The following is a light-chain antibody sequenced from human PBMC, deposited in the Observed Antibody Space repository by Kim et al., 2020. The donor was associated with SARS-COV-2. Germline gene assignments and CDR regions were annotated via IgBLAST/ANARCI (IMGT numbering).Light chain of an antibody. CDR3: AAWDDSLSGPV. CDR1: SSNIGSNY. J-gene: IGLJ3*02. V-gene: IGLV1-47*02. Sequence: QSVLTQPPSASGTPGQRVTISCSGSSSNIGSNYVYWYQQLPGTATKLLIYSNNQRPSGVPDRFSGSKSGTSASLAISGLRSEDEADYYCAAWDDSLSGPVFGGGTQLTVL. CDR2: SNN.